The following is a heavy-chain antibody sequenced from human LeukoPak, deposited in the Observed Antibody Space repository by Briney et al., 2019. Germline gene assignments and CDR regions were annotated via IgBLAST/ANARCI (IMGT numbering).Heavy chain of an antibody. J-gene: IGHJ5*01. V-gene: IGHV4-39*01. CDR1: GGSVSSSSYY. CDR2: VYYSGST. Sequence: PSETLSLTCTVSGGSVSSSSYYWGWIRQPPGKGLEWIGSVYYSGSTYYNPSLKSRVTISVDTSMNQFSLKLSSVTAADMALYYCARRLRGFDSWGQGTLVTVSS. CDR3: ARRLRGFDS. D-gene: IGHD5-12*01.